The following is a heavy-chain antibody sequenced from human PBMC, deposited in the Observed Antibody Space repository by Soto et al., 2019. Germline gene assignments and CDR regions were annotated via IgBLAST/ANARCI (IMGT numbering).Heavy chain of an antibody. Sequence: SGESLKISCKGSGYSLTSYWIGWMRQTPGKGLEWMGMIYLGDSNTRYSPSFEGQVTISADKSTTTAYLQWSSLKASDSAMYYCARQSYCSSTSCYTVDSWGQGTLVTVSS. CDR3: ARQSYCSSTSCYTVDS. J-gene: IGHJ4*02. CDR1: GYSLTSYW. D-gene: IGHD2-2*02. V-gene: IGHV5-51*01. CDR2: IYLGDSNT.